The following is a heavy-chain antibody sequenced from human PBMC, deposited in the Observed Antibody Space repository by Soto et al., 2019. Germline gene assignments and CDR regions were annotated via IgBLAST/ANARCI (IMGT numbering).Heavy chain of an antibody. Sequence: QVQLVQSGAEVKKPGSSVKVSCKASGGTFSNSAISWVRQAPGQGLEWMGGIIPLFATGNYAQKFQGRVTITADESTSTAYMELSSLRSEDTAIYYCARVPDSSDYYYFYWGQGTLVTVSS. D-gene: IGHD3-22*01. CDR2: IIPLFATG. CDR1: GGTFSNSA. CDR3: ARVPDSSDYYYFY. J-gene: IGHJ4*02. V-gene: IGHV1-69*01.